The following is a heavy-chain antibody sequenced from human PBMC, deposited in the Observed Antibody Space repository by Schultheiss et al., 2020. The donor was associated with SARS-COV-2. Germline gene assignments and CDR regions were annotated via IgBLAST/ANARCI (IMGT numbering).Heavy chain of an antibody. J-gene: IGHJ4*02. V-gene: IGHV4-38-2*02. CDR2: IYHSGST. Sequence: SETLSLTCAVSGYSISSGYYWGWIRQPPGKGLEWIGSIYHSGSTYYNPSLKSRVTISVDKSKNQFSLKLSSVTAADTAVYYCARDRVHYWGQGTLVTVSS. CDR3: ARDRVHY. D-gene: IGHD3-10*01. CDR1: GYSISSGYY.